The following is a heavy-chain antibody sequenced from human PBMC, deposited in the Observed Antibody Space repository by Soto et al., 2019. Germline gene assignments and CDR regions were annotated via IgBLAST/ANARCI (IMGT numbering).Heavy chain of an antibody. J-gene: IGHJ4*02. CDR2: VSHDGRNT. V-gene: IGHV3-30*18. D-gene: IGHD6-19*01. CDR3: AKGGRQWLVTSDFNY. Sequence: VQLVESGGGVVQPGRSLRLSCAASGFTFSDYAMHWVRQAPGKGLEGVAVVSHDGRNTHYADSVKGRFTISRDSSKNTVSLEMTSLRAEATAVYYCAKGGRQWLVTSDFNYWGQGALVTVSS. CDR1: GFTFSDYA.